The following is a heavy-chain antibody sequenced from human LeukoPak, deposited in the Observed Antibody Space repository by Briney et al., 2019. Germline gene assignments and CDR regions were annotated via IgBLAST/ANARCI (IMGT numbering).Heavy chain of an antibody. D-gene: IGHD2-8*01. V-gene: IGHV4-31*03. Sequence: TASETLSLTCTVSGGSISSGGYYWSWIRQHPGKGLEWIGYIYYSGSTYYNPSLKSRVTISVDTSKNQFSLRLSSVTAADTAVYYCARRVKRGNWFVPWGQGTLVTVSS. CDR2: IYYSGST. J-gene: IGHJ5*02. CDR3: ARRVKRGNWFVP. CDR1: GGSISSGGYY.